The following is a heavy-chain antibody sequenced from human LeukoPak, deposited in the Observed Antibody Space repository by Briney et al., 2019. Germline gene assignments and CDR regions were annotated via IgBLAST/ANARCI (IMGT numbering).Heavy chain of an antibody. Sequence: ASVKVSCKASGYTFTSYDINWVRQATGQGLERMGWMNPNSGNTGYAQKFQGRVTMTRNTSISTAYMELSSLRSEDTAVYYCARGGGNYYYYYGMDVWGQGTTVTVSS. J-gene: IGHJ6*02. CDR2: MNPNSGNT. V-gene: IGHV1-8*01. D-gene: IGHD1-26*01. CDR3: ARGGGNYYYYYGMDV. CDR1: GYTFTSYD.